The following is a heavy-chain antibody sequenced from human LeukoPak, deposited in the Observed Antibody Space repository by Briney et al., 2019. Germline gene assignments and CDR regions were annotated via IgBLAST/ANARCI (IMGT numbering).Heavy chain of an antibody. J-gene: IGHJ4*02. D-gene: IGHD2-2*01. V-gene: IGHV4-34*01. CDR1: GGSFSGYY. CDR2: INHSGST. Sequence: PSETLSLTCAVYGGSFSGYYWSWIRQPPGKGLEWIGEINHSGSTNYNPSLKSRVTISVDTSKNQFSLKLSSVTAADTAVYYCARGCGCSSTSCYYFDYWGQGTLVTVSS. CDR3: ARGCGCSSTSCYYFDY.